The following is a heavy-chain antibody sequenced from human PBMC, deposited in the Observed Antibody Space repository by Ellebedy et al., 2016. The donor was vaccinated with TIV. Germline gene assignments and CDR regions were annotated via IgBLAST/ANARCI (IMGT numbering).Heavy chain of an antibody. Sequence: SETLSLTCTVSGGSISSNYWSWMRQPLGKGLEWIGSVYYGGSTYYNPSLKSRVTISGDTSKNEFSLRLSSVTAADTAVYYCARQVGMKRAIWDLWGQGTLITVSS. CDR1: GGSISSNY. V-gene: IGHV4-59*08. CDR3: ARQVGMKRAIWDL. J-gene: IGHJ5*02. CDR2: VYYGGST. D-gene: IGHD2-21*01.